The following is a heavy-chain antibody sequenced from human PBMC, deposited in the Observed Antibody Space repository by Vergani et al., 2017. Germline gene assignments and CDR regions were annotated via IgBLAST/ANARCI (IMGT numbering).Heavy chain of an antibody. CDR2: IYYSGKT. CDR1: GGPITNSIYNF. V-gene: IGHV4-39*01. D-gene: IGHD2-21*01. Sequence: QLQLQESGPGLVKPSETLSLTCTVSGGPITNSIYNFWGWIRQPPGKGLEWIGSIYYSGKTYYNSSLKNRVTISVDTSKNQFSLKLSSVTAADTSVYYCARTYGGLDDWGQGILVTDSS. J-gene: IGHJ4*02. CDR3: ARTYGGLDD.